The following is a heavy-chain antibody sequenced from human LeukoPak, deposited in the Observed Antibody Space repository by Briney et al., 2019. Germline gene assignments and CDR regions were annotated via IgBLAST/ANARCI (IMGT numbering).Heavy chain of an antibody. J-gene: IGHJ4*02. CDR3: ARFSSGSYYSFDY. CDR1: GGSISSYY. CDR2: IYYSGST. D-gene: IGHD1-26*01. Sequence: PSETLSLTCTVSGGSISSYYWSWIRQPPGKGLEWIGYIYYSGSTNYNPSLKSRVTISVDTSKNQFSLKLSSATAADTAVYYCARFSSGSYYSFDYWGQGTLVTVSS. V-gene: IGHV4-59*01.